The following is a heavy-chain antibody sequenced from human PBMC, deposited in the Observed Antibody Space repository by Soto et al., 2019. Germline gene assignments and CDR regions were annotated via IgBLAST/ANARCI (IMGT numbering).Heavy chain of an antibody. CDR3: TKNSAYALDY. Sequence: QVQLQESGPGLVKPSGTLSLSCAVSGGSVSNNNWWSWVRPSPGNGLEWIGEIHHSGGNSYNPSLESRATLSVDKSKDELSLRLNYVTAAATAVYYCTKNSAYALDYWGLGILVTVSS. V-gene: IGHV4-4*02. CDR1: GGSVSNNNW. CDR2: IHHSGGN. D-gene: IGHD5-12*01. J-gene: IGHJ4*02.